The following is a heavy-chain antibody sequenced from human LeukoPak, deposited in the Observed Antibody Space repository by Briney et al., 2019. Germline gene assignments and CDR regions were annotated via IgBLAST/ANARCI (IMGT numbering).Heavy chain of an antibody. Sequence: ASVKVSCKASGYTFTSYGISWVRQAPGQGLEWMGWISAYNGNTNYAQKLQGRVIMTTDTSTSTAYMELRSLRSDDTAVYYCASGASPYYYYGMDVWGQGTTVTVSS. CDR1: GYTFTSYG. V-gene: IGHV1-18*01. J-gene: IGHJ6*02. D-gene: IGHD4/OR15-4a*01. CDR3: ASGASPYYYYGMDV. CDR2: ISAYNGNT.